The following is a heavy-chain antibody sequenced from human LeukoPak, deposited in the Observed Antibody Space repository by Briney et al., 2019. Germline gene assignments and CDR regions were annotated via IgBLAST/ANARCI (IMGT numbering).Heavy chain of an antibody. D-gene: IGHD6-19*01. Sequence: SETLSLTCAVSGGSISSFYWSWIRQPPGKGLEWIGYIDYSGSTNYNPSLKSRVTISVDTSKNKFSLKLSSVTAADTAVYYCARDYSSGWYGDAFDIWGQGTMVTVSS. J-gene: IGHJ3*02. CDR2: IDYSGST. CDR3: ARDYSSGWYGDAFDI. V-gene: IGHV4-59*01. CDR1: GGSISSFY.